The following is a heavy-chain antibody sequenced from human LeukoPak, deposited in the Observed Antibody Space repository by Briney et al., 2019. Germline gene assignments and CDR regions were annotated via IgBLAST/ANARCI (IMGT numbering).Heavy chain of an antibody. CDR2: IGGGGGNT. J-gene: IGHJ4*02. CDR3: ATQEEILYGDEIGSFDY. Sequence: GGSLRLSCAASGFTLSSYAMTWVRQAPGKGLEWVSGIGGGGGNTYYADSVKGRFTISRDNSKNTLYLQMNSLRAEDTAVYYCATQEEILYGDEIGSFDYWGQGTLVTVS. CDR1: GFTLSSYA. D-gene: IGHD4-17*01. V-gene: IGHV3-23*01.